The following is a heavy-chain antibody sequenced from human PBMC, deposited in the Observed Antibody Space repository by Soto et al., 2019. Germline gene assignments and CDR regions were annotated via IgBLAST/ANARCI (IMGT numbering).Heavy chain of an antibody. V-gene: IGHV1-69*01. CDR3: ARLGYCSGGSCYSGAFDI. Sequence: QVQLVQAGAEVKKPGSSVKVSCKASGGTFSSYAISWVRQAPGQGLEWMGGIIPIFGTANYAQQVQGRVTITADESTSTAYMELSSLRSEDTAVYYCARLGYCSGGSCYSGAFDIWGQGTMVTVSS. D-gene: IGHD2-15*01. J-gene: IGHJ3*02. CDR2: IIPIFGTA. CDR1: GGTFSSYA.